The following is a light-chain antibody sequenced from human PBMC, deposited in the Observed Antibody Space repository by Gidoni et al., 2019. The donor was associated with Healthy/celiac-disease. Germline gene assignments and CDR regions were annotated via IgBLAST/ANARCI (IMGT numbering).Light chain of an antibody. Sequence: DIVMTQSPLSLPVTPGESASISCRSSPSLLHSNGYNYLDWYLQKPGQSPQLLIYLGSNRASGVPDRFSGSGSGTDFTLKISRVEAEDVGVYYCMQALQTPLTFGGGTKVEIK. V-gene: IGKV2-28*01. J-gene: IGKJ4*01. CDR1: PSLLHSNGYNY. CDR3: MQALQTPLT. CDR2: LGS.